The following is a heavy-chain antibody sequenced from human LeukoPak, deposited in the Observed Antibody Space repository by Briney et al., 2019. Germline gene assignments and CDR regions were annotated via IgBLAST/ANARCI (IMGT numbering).Heavy chain of an antibody. D-gene: IGHD3-10*01. CDR1: GGSISRYY. CDR3: ARVSEVRGVMDY. J-gene: IGHJ4*02. Sequence: SETLSLTRTVSGGSISRYYWSWLRQPPGKGGEGMGYIYYSGSTNYNPSLKSRVTISVDTSKNQFSLKLSSVTAADTAVYYCARVSEVRGVMDYWGQGTLVTVSS. CDR2: IYYSGST. V-gene: IGHV4-59*01.